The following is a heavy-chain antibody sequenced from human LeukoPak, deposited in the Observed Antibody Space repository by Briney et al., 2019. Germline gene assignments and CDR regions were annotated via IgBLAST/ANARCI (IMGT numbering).Heavy chain of an antibody. CDR2: IRYDGSNK. CDR1: GFTFSSYG. CDR3: AKEVLDGYSLNP. V-gene: IGHV3-30*02. J-gene: IGHJ5*02. Sequence: GGSLRLSCAASGFTFSSYGMHWVRQAPGKGLEWVAFIRYDGSNKYYADSVKGRFTISRDNSKNTLYLQMNSPRAEDTAVYYCAKEVLDGYSLNPWGQGTLVTVSS. D-gene: IGHD5-24*01.